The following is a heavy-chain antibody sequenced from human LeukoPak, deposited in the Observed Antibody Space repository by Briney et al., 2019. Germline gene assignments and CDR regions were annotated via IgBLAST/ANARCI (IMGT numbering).Heavy chain of an antibody. V-gene: IGHV1-24*01. Sequence: GASVKVSCKVSGYTLTELSMHWVRQAPGQGLEWMGGFDPEDGETIYAQKFQGRVTMTEDTSTDTAYMELSSLRSEDTAVYYCATAKGVLWFGESWGQGTLVTVSS. CDR2: FDPEDGET. CDR3: ATAKGVLWFGES. D-gene: IGHD3-10*01. J-gene: IGHJ5*02. CDR1: GYTLTELS.